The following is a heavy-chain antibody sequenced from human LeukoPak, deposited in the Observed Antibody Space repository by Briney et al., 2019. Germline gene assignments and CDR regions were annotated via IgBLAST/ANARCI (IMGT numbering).Heavy chain of an antibody. V-gene: IGHV4-59*01. CDR3: ARKGGDG. CDR1: GVSISSYH. D-gene: IGHD2-21*02. Sequence: PSETLSLTCTVSGVSISSYHWTWIRQPPGEGLEWIGHIYNSGSTNYNPSLRGRVTISLDTSKNQVSLKLISVTAADTAMYYCARKGGDGWGQGTLVTVSS. J-gene: IGHJ4*02. CDR2: IYNSGST.